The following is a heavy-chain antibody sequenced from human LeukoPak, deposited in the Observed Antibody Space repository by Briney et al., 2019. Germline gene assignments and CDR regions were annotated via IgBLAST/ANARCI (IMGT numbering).Heavy chain of an antibody. D-gene: IGHD2-2*01. CDR3: ARTPNIVVGQTYYYMDV. Sequence: SGPTLLHPTRTLTLTCTFSGFSLSTSGMCVSWIRQPPGKALEWLSRIDWDDDKYYSTSLKTRLTISKNTTKNQVVLTRTNMDPVDTAKYCCARTPNIVVGQTYYYMDVWGKGTTVTVSS. V-gene: IGHV2-70*11. J-gene: IGHJ6*03. CDR1: GFSLSTSGMC. CDR2: IDWDDDK.